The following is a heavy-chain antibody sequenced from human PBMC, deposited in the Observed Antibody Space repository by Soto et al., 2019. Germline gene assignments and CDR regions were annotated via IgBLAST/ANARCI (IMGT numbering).Heavy chain of an antibody. D-gene: IGHD3-22*01. V-gene: IGHV3-48*03. CDR1: GFTFSSYE. CDR3: ARGYDSSGFYYTFLY. CDR2: ISSSTNYI. J-gene: IGHJ4*02. Sequence: PGGSLRLSCAASGFTFSSYEMTWVRQAPGKGLEWVSYISSSTNYIYYADSVKGRFSISRDNAKNSLYLQMNSLRAEDTAVYFCARGYDSSGFYYTFLYWGQGTLVTVSS.